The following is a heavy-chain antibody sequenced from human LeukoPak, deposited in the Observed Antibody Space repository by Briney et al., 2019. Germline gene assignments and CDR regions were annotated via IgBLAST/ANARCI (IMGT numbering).Heavy chain of an antibody. CDR2: INPNSGGT. Sequence: ASVKVSCKVSGYTPTDFYFNWVRQAPGQGLEWMGWINPNSGGTHYAQNFQDRVTMTKDTSINTAYMEVSRLRSDDTAVYYCARTLTTATWDYWGQGTLVTVSS. CDR3: ARTLTTATWDY. D-gene: IGHD4-17*01. V-gene: IGHV1-2*02. J-gene: IGHJ4*02. CDR1: GYTPTDFY.